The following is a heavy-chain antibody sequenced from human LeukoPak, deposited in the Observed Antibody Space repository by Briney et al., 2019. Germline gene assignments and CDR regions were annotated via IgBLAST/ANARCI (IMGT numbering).Heavy chain of an antibody. CDR2: VNHSGYT. V-gene: IGHV4-34*01. CDR3: ARMTAGHDY. Sequence: SETLSLTCGVSGTSFSSYYWSWIRQTPGKGLEWIGEVNHSGYTNMNPSLKSRVTISVDTSKNQFSLMLTSVTAADTAVYFCARMTAGHDYWGQGTLVTVSS. J-gene: IGHJ4*02. D-gene: IGHD2-21*02. CDR1: GTSFSSYY.